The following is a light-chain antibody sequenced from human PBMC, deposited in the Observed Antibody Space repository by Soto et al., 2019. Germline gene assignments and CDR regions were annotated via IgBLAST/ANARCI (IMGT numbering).Light chain of an antibody. CDR3: LSYTSANTRV. J-gene: IGLJ3*02. CDR1: SSDVGGYKF. Sequence: VLTQPASVSASRGQSITISCTGTSSDVGGYKFVSWYQHHPGKAPKLMIYEVNNRPSGVSNRFSGSKSGNTASLTISGLQPEDEADYYCLSYTSANTRVFGGGTKVTVL. CDR2: EVN. V-gene: IGLV2-14*01.